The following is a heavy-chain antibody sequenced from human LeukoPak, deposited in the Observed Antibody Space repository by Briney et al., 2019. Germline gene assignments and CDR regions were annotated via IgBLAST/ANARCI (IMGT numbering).Heavy chain of an antibody. J-gene: IGHJ3*02. CDR3: ARGRYYYDSSGYRTDAFDI. V-gene: IGHV3-33*01. Sequence: GGSLRLSCAASGFTFSSYGMHWVRQAPGKGLEWVAVIWYDGSNKYYADSVKGRFTISRDNSKNTLYLQMNSLRAEDTAVYYCARGRYYYDSSGYRTDAFDIWGQGTLVTVSS. CDR2: IWYDGSNK. CDR1: GFTFSSYG. D-gene: IGHD3-22*01.